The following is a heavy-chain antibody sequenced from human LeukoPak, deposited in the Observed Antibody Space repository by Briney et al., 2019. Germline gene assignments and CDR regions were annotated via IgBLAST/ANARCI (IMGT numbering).Heavy chain of an antibody. J-gene: IGHJ4*02. CDR3: VRQGTNSGYYLLDY. Sequence: PSETLSLTCAVYGASLSDYYWSWIRQSPGKGLQWIGEVAHKGPTVYSPTLNRKYNPSFKSRVTMSVDPSKNQFSLKLTSVTVADTATYYCVRQGTNSGYYLLDYWGQGHLVIVSS. D-gene: IGHD3-22*01. CDR2: VAHKGPTVYSPTLNR. V-gene: IGHV4-34*01. CDR1: GASLSDYY.